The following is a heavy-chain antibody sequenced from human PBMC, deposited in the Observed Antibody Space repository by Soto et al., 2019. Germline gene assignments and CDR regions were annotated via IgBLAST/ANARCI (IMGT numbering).Heavy chain of an antibody. CDR1: GDSVSISSAA. J-gene: IGHJ6*02. D-gene: IGHD3-16*01. CDR2: TYYRSKWIH. V-gene: IGHV6-1*01. CDR3: AGVVWFRGMDV. Sequence: SQTLSLTVDISGDSVSISSAAWNWIRQSPSRGLEWLGRTYYRSKWIHEYTVSMESRITINPDTSKNQFSLHIYSVTPEDTAVYYCAGVVWFRGMDVWGQGTPVTVSS.